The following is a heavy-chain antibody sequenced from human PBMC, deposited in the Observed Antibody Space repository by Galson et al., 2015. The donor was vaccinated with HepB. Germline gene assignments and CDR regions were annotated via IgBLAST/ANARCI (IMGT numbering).Heavy chain of an antibody. J-gene: IGHJ3*02. V-gene: IGHV1-2*02. CDR1: GYTFTGYY. Sequence: SVKVSCKASGYTFTGYYMHWVRQAPGQGLEWMGWINPNSGGTNYAQKFQGRVTMTRDTSISTAYMELSRLRSDDTAVYYCARGTYYYDSSGYLTYDAFDIWGQGTMVTVSS. CDR3: ARGTYYYDSSGYLTYDAFDI. D-gene: IGHD3-22*01. CDR2: INPNSGGT.